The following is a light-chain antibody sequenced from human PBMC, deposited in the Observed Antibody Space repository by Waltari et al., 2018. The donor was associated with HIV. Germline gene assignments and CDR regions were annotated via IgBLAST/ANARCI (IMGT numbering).Light chain of an antibody. Sequence: SSELTQDPAVSVALGQTVRITFQGYSLSKCYASWYQQKPGQAPILVIYGKNNRPSGIPDRFSGSSSGNTASLTITGAQAEDEADYYCDSRDSSGNNLVFGGGTKLTVL. CDR2: GKN. CDR1: SLSKCY. V-gene: IGLV3-19*01. J-gene: IGLJ2*01. CDR3: DSRDSSGNNLV.